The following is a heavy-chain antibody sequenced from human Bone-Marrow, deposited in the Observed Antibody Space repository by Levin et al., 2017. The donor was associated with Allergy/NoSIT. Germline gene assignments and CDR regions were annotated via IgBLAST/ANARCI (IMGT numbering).Heavy chain of an antibody. CDR3: AARNIAAPK. Sequence: PGESLKISCAVSGFTVSVNYMSWVRQAPGKGLEWVSLIYSGGTTNYADSVKGRFTISRDNSKNTLHLQMNSLRAEDTAVYYCAARNIAAPKWGQGTLVTVSS. J-gene: IGHJ4*02. CDR2: IYSGGTT. D-gene: IGHD6-6*01. V-gene: IGHV3-66*01. CDR1: GFTVSVNY.